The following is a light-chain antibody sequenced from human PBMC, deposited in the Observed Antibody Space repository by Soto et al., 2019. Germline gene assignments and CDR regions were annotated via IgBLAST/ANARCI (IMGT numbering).Light chain of an antibody. CDR3: QQYGRSPLYT. CDR2: DTS. Sequence: PGVSATLSCRASERVATSYFAWYQQRRGQAPTLLIYDTSTRATGVPDRFTGSGSGTEFTLTISSVEPEDFAVYYCQQYGRSPLYTFGQGTQLEI. CDR1: ERVATSY. J-gene: IGKJ2*01. V-gene: IGKV3-20*01.